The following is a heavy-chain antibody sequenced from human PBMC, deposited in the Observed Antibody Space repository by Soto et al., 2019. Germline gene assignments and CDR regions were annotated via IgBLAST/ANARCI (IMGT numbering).Heavy chain of an antibody. CDR1: GGSISSGGYS. D-gene: IGHD6-6*01. CDR2: ISHSGST. Sequence: QLQLQESGSGLVKPSQTLSLTCAVSGGSISSGGYSWSWIRQPPGKGLEWIGYISHSGSTYYTPSPKSRVTISVDSSKNQFSLKLSSVPAADTAMYYCASGSHVPHYWGQGTLVTVSS. V-gene: IGHV4-30-2*01. J-gene: IGHJ4*02. CDR3: ASGSHVPHY.